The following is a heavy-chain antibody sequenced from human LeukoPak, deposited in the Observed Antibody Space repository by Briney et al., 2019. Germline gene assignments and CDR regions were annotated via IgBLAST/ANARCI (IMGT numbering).Heavy chain of an antibody. CDR3: ARERNDSSGYNHYFDY. V-gene: IGHV4-59*01. CDR2: IYYSGST. Sequence: KPSETLSLTCTVSGGSISSYYWSWIRQPPGKGLGWIGYIYYSGSTNYNPSLKSRVTISVDTSNNQFSLKLSSVTAADTAVYYCARERNDSSGYNHYFDYWGEGTLVTVSS. CDR1: GGSISSYY. D-gene: IGHD3-22*01. J-gene: IGHJ4*02.